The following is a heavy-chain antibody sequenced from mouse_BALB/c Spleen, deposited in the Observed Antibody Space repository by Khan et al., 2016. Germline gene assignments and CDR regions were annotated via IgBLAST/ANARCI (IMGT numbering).Heavy chain of an antibody. Sequence: EVQLLESGPELVKPGASVKMSCKASGYTFTSYVMHWVKQKPGQGLECIGYINPYNDGTKYNEKFKGKATLTSDKSSSTAYMELSSLTSEDSAVYYCARGWGHYYVSSYFDYWGQGTTLTVSS. CDR3: ARGWGHYYVSSYFDY. D-gene: IGHD1-1*01. J-gene: IGHJ2*01. V-gene: IGHV1S136*01. CDR1: GYTFTSYV. CDR2: INPYNDGT.